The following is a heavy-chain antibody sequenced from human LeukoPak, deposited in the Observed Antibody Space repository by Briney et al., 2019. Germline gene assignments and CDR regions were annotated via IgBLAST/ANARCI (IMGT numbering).Heavy chain of an antibody. J-gene: IGHJ4*02. CDR2: ISSSSSYI. CDR1: GFTFSSYS. CDR3: ARTMGYSYTMDY. Sequence: GGSLRLSCAASGFTFSSYSMNWVRQAPGKGLEWVSSISSSSSYIYYADSVKGRFTISRDNAENSLYLQMNSLRAEDTAVYYCARTMGYSYTMDYWGQGTLVTVSS. V-gene: IGHV3-21*01. D-gene: IGHD5-18*01.